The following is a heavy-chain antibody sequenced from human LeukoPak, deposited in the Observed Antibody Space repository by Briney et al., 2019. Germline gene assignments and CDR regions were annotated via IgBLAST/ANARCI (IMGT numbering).Heavy chain of an antibody. V-gene: IGHV3-23*01. D-gene: IGHD3-9*01. CDR2: ISGSGGST. Sequence: GGSLRLSCGASGFTFSDYAMSWVRQAPGKGLEWVSGISGSGGSTYYADSVKGRFTISRDNSKNTLYLQMNSLRAEDTAVYYCAKGAPDYDILTGYWHFDYWGQGTLVTVSS. CDR1: GFTFSDYA. CDR3: AKGAPDYDILTGYWHFDY. J-gene: IGHJ4*02.